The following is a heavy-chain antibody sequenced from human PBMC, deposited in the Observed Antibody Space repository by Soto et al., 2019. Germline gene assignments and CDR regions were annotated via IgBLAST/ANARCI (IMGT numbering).Heavy chain of an antibody. CDR1: GGSISSGGYY. V-gene: IGHV4-31*03. J-gene: IGHJ4*02. D-gene: IGHD3-16*02. Sequence: QVQLQESGPGLVKPSQTLSLTCTVSGGSISSGGYYWSWIRQHPGKGLEWIGYIYYSGSTYYNPCLKSRVTISVDTSKNQFSLKLSSVTAADTAVYYCARATFGGVIVDYWGQGTLVTVSS. CDR3: ARATFGGVIVDY. CDR2: IYYSGST.